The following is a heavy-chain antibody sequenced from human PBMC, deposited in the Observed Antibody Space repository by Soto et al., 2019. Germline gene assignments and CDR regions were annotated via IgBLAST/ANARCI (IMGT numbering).Heavy chain of an antibody. D-gene: IGHD1-7*01. V-gene: IGHV4-31*03. CDR2: IYYSGST. Sequence: QVQLQESGPGLVKPSETLSLTCTVSGGSISSGGYYWSWIRQHPGKGLEWIGYIYYSGSTYYNPSLKSRVTISVDTSKNQFSLKLSSVTAADTAVYYCSRGPVVLELYGMDVWGQGTTVTVSS. CDR3: SRGPVVLELYGMDV. J-gene: IGHJ6*02. CDR1: GGSISSGGYY.